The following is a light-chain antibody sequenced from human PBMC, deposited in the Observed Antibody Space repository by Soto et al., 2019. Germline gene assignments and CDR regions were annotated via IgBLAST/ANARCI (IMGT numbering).Light chain of an antibody. CDR1: QSISTW. V-gene: IGKV1-5*03. J-gene: IGKJ1*01. CDR2: EAS. CDR3: QQYNSYSET. Sequence: MTQSPTDLTAAVEARTTITGRASQSISTWLAWYQQKSGKAPKLLIYEASSLGSGVPSRFSGSGSGTELTLPFRSLQSDDFATYSCQQYNSYSETFGQGTKVDIK.